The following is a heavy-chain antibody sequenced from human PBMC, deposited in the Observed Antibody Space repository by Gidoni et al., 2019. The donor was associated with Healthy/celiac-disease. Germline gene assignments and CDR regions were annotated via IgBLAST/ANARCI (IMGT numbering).Heavy chain of an antibody. CDR2: ISWNSGSI. V-gene: IGHV3-9*01. CDR1: GFTFDDYA. Sequence: EVQLVESGGGLVQPGMSLRLSCSASGFTFDDYAMHWVRQAPGKGLEWVSGISWNSGSIGYADSVKGRFTISRDNAKNSLYLQMNSLRAEDTALYYCAKDIRMVRGVIIPMATAFDYWGQGTLVTVSS. CDR3: AKDIRMVRGVIIPMATAFDY. J-gene: IGHJ4*02. D-gene: IGHD3-10*01.